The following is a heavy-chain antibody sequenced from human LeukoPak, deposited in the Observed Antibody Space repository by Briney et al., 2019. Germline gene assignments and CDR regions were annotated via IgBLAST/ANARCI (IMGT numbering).Heavy chain of an antibody. CDR1: GFTLSSYW. D-gene: IGHD1-26*01. J-gene: IGHJ4*02. CDR3: TRGEL. Sequence: GGSLRLSCVASGFTLSSYWMSWVRQAPGKGVEWVANINQDGSGEYYVDSVKGRFTISRDNAKSSLSLQMNSLKDEDTAVYYCTRGELWGQGTLVTVSS. V-gene: IGHV3-7*01. CDR2: INQDGSGE.